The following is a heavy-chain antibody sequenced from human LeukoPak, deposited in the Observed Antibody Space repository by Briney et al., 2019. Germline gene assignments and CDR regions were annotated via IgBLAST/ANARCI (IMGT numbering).Heavy chain of an antibody. CDR3: AKYRSGALDWYFEL. J-gene: IGHJ2*01. V-gene: IGHV4-38-2*02. Sequence: SETLSLTCSVSGSSISSGSYWGWIRQSPGKGLEWIGSYYHSGTTYYNPSLKSRVTISVDTSKSQFSLKVNSVTAADMAVYYCAKYRSGALDWYFELWGRGTLVTVSS. CDR2: YYHSGTT. D-gene: IGHD6-25*01. CDR1: GSSISSGSY.